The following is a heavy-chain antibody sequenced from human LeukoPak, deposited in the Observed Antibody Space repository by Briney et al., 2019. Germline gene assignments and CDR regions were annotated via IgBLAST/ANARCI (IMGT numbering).Heavy chain of an antibody. Sequence: SETLSLTCTVSGGSISSYYWSWIRQPPGKGLEWIGYIYYSGSTNYNPSLKSRVTISVDTSKNQFSLKLSSVTAADTAVYYCARLGIAAAGTPGWFDPWGQGTLVTVSS. V-gene: IGHV4-59*08. CDR2: IYYSGST. CDR3: ARLGIAAAGTPGWFDP. D-gene: IGHD6-13*01. CDR1: GGSISSYY. J-gene: IGHJ5*02.